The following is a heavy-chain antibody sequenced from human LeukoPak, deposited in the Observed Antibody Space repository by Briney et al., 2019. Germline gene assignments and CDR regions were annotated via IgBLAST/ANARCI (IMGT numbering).Heavy chain of an antibody. Sequence: SETLSLTCTVSGGSISSSSYYWGWIRQPPGKGLEWIGSICYSGSTYYNPSLKSRVTISVDTSKNQFSLKLSSVTAADTAVYYCARGIGMIDYWGQGTLVTVSS. D-gene: IGHD2-21*01. J-gene: IGHJ4*02. CDR2: ICYSGST. CDR1: GGSISSSSYY. CDR3: ARGIGMIDY. V-gene: IGHV4-39*01.